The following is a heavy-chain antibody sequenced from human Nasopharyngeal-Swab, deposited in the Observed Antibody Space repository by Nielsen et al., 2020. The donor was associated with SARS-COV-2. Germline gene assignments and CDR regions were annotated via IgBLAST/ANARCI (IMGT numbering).Heavy chain of an antibody. J-gene: IGHJ4*02. D-gene: IGHD3-10*01. CDR2: MNPNSGNT. Sequence: ASVKVSCKASGYTFTSYDINWVRQATGQGLEWMGWMNPNSGNTGYAQKFQGRVTMTRNTSISTAYMELSSLGSEDTAVYYCARGLSRRRLLPTYYFDYWGQGTLVTVSS. CDR3: ARGLSRRRLLPTYYFDY. V-gene: IGHV1-8*01. CDR1: GYTFTSYD.